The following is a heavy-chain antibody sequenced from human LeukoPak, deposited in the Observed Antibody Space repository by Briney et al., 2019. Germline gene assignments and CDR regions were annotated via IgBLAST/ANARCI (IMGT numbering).Heavy chain of an antibody. CDR3: AKDWDSWDYFDY. D-gene: IGHD1-26*01. V-gene: IGHV3-30*02. J-gene: IGHJ4*02. Sequence: GGSLRLSCAASGFTFSSYGMHWVRQAPGKGLEWVAFIRYDGSNKYYADSVKGRFTISRDNSKNTLYLQMNSLRAEDTAVYYCAKDWDSWDYFDYWGQGTLVTVSS. CDR2: IRYDGSNK. CDR1: GFTFSSYG.